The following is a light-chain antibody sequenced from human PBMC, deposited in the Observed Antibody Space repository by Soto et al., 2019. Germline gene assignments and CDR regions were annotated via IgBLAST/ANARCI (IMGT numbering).Light chain of an antibody. CDR1: SDDIGTYEY. Sequence: QPSLTQPASVFGSPGQSITISCTGSSDDIGTYEYISWHQQHPVKAPKFILFGFYDWPSGISDRFPGFKSRNTAALTNVGLQVEDEAVYHSGSYTTGSTLPWVFRTGTKVTVL. V-gene: IGLV2-14*01. J-gene: IGLJ1*01. CDR3: GSYTTGSTLPWV. CDR2: GFY.